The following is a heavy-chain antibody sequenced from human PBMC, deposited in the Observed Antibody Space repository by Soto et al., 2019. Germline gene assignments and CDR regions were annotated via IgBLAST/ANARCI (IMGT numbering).Heavy chain of an antibody. CDR2: IDPKSGDT. D-gene: IGHD3-22*01. Sequence: ASVKVSCKASEYSFTGHYLHWVRLAPGQGLEWMGWIDPKSGDTKYAQKFQDRVTMTRDTSISTAYMDLSRLTSDDTAVYYCARDYDKSGYDYFDPWGQGTLVTV. V-gene: IGHV1-2*02. CDR3: ARDYDKSGYDYFDP. CDR1: EYSFTGHY. J-gene: IGHJ5*02.